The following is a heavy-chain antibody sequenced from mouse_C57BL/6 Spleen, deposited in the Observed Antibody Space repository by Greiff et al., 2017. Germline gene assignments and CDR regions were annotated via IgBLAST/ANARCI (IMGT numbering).Heavy chain of an antibody. J-gene: IGHJ4*01. V-gene: IGHV1-39*01. Sequence: EVQLQQSGPELVKPGASVKISCKASGYSFTDYNMNWVKQSNGKSLEWIGVINPNYGTTSYNQKFKGKATLTVDQSSSTAYMQLNSLTSEDSAVYFCAREGITTVVEDAMDYWGQGTSVTVSS. CDR1: GYSFTDYN. D-gene: IGHD1-1*01. CDR2: INPNYGTT. CDR3: AREGITTVVEDAMDY.